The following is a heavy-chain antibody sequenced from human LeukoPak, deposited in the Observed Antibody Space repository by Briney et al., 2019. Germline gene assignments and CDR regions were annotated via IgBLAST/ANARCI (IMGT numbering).Heavy chain of an antibody. CDR1: GGTFSSYA. J-gene: IGHJ4*02. CDR2: IIPIFGTA. Sequence: SVKVSCKASGGTFSSYAISWVRQAPGQGLEWMGGIIPIFGTANYAQKFQGRVTITTDESTSTAYMELSSLRSEDTAVYYCAHTRDYDILTGYYSSYFDYWDQGTLVTVSS. D-gene: IGHD3-9*01. V-gene: IGHV1-69*05. CDR3: AHTRDYDILTGYYSSYFDY.